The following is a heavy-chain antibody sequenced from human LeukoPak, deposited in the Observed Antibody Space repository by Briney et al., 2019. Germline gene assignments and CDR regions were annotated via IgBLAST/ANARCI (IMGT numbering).Heavy chain of an antibody. V-gene: IGHV4-30-4*01. J-gene: IGHJ5*02. D-gene: IGHD3-16*01. CDR3: ARTPPRYRLSDP. Sequence: SQTLSLTCTVSGGSISSGDYYWSWIRQAPGKGLEWIGYIYYSGSTYYNPSLKSRVTISVDTSKNQFSLKLSSVTAADTAVYYCARTPPRYRLSDPWGQGTLVTVSS. CDR1: GGSISSGDYY. CDR2: IYYSGST.